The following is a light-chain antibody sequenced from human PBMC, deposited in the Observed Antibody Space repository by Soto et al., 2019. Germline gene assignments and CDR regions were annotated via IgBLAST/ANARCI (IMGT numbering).Light chain of an antibody. V-gene: IGKV3-20*01. CDR3: QQYGSSWT. Sequence: EIVLTQSPGTLSLSPGERATLSCRASQSVSSPYLAWYQQKPGPAPRLLIYGASSRATGIPDRFSGSGSGTDFILTISRLEPEDFAMYYCQQYGSSWTFGQGTKVDNK. J-gene: IGKJ1*01. CDR1: QSVSSPY. CDR2: GAS.